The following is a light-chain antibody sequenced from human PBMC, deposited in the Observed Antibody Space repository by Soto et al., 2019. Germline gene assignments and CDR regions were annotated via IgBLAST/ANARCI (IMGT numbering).Light chain of an antibody. Sequence: QSVLTQPASVSGSPGQSITISCTGSSSDIGHYDFVSWYQQHPGKAPRLIIYEVNNRPSGVSNRFSGSKSGNTASLTISGLQGDDEADYYCTSYTPRSRLFGGGTKLTVL. CDR2: EVN. CDR1: SSDIGHYDF. V-gene: IGLV2-14*01. J-gene: IGLJ3*02. CDR3: TSYTPRSRL.